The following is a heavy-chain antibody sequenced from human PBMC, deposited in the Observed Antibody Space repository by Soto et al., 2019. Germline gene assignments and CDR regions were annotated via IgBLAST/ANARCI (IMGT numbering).Heavy chain of an antibody. CDR1: GFTFSSYG. CDR2: ISYDGSNK. D-gene: IGHD2-2*01. Sequence: PGGPLRLSCAASGFTFSSYGMHWVRQAPGKGLEWVAVISYDGSNKYYADSVTGRFTISRDKSKNTLYLQMNSLRAEDTAVYYCAKGGLLDCSSTSCSRPRYYYYYYYMDVWGKGTTVTVSS. CDR3: AKGGLLDCSSTSCSRPRYYYYYYYMDV. V-gene: IGHV3-30*18. J-gene: IGHJ6*03.